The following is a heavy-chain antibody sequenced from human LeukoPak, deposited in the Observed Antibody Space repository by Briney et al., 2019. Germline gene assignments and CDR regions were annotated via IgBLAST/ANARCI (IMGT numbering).Heavy chain of an antibody. Sequence: NPSETLSLTCTVSGGSISSYYWSWIRQPAGKGLEWIGRIYTSGSTNYNPSLKSRATMSVDTSKNQFSLKLSSVTAADTAVYYCARGSSAVPAAITIDAFDIWGQGTMVTVSS. D-gene: IGHD2-2*02. J-gene: IGHJ3*02. CDR2: IYTSGST. V-gene: IGHV4-4*07. CDR3: ARGSSAVPAAITIDAFDI. CDR1: GGSISSYY.